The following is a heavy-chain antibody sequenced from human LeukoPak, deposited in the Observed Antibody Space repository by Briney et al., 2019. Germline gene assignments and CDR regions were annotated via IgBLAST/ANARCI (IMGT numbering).Heavy chain of an antibody. J-gene: IGHJ3*02. CDR1: GGSIGSGGYC. CDR2: IYYSGST. Sequence: SQTLSLTCTVSGGSIGSGGYCWSWIRQHPGKGLEWIGYIYYSGSTYYNPSLKSRVTISVDTSKNQFSLKLSSVTAADTAVYYCARDGIAAAGTAAGAFDIWGQGTMVTVSS. CDR3: ARDGIAAAGTAAGAFDI. V-gene: IGHV4-31*03. D-gene: IGHD6-13*01.